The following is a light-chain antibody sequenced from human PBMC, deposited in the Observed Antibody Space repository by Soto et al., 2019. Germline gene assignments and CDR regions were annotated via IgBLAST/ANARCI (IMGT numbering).Light chain of an antibody. CDR3: QQYGSSPPLT. V-gene: IGKV3-20*01. J-gene: IGKJ4*01. CDR2: GAS. Sequence: EIVLTQSPGTLSLSPGERATLSCRASQSVSSSFFAWYQQKPGQPPRILIYGASSRDTGIPDRFSGSRSGTDFPLTISRLEPEDFAVYYCQQYGSSPPLTFGGGTKVEIK. CDR1: QSVSSSF.